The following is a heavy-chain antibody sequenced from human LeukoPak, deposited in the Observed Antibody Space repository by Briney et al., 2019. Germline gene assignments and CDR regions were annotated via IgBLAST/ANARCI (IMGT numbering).Heavy chain of an antibody. Sequence: GASVKVSCKASGYTFTSYGINWVRQAPGQGLEWMGWISAYNSNTHYAQKLQGRVTMTTDTSTSTAYMEVRSLRSDDTAVYYCARASNYDSSGYYFGSAFDIWGQGTMVTVSS. D-gene: IGHD3-22*01. CDR3: ARASNYDSSGYYFGSAFDI. V-gene: IGHV1-18*01. CDR2: ISAYNSNT. J-gene: IGHJ3*02. CDR1: GYTFTSYG.